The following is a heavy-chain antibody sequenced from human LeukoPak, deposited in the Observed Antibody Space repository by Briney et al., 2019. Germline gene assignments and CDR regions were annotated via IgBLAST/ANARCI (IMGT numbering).Heavy chain of an antibody. CDR3: ARRVAVTYYYDSSGSRAYYFDY. V-gene: IGHV4-34*09. CDR2: INHSGST. Sequence: PSETLSLTCAVYGGSFSGYYWSWIRQPPGKGLEWIGEINHSGSTNYNPSLKSRVTISVDTSKNQFSLKLSSVTAADTAVYYCARRVAVTYYYDSSGSRAYYFDYWGQGTLVTVSS. D-gene: IGHD3-22*01. CDR1: GGSFSGYY. J-gene: IGHJ4*02.